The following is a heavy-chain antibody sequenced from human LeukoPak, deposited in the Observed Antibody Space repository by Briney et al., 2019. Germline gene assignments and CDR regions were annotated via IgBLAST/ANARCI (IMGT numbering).Heavy chain of an antibody. CDR3: ARLHRGDDAFDI. J-gene: IGHJ3*02. D-gene: IGHD3-10*01. V-gene: IGHV4-59*08. CDR2: IYNSGST. CDR1: GGSISSYD. Sequence: PSETLSLTGTVSGGSISSYDWSCIRQPPGKGLEWIGYIYNSGSTNYNPSPTSRLTISVDTSKHHLSLKLRSVTAADTAVYYCARLHRGDDAFDIWGQGTMVTVSS.